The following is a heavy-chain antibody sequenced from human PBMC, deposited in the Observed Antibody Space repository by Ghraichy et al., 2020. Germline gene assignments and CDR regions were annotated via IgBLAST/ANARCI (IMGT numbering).Heavy chain of an antibody. Sequence: GGSLRLSCAASGFTFSNYGMHWVRQAPGKGLEWVAVIWNDGSNKYYADSVKGRFTVSRDNSKNTLYLQMNSLRAEDTAVYYCARDPYYYDRSGFDVWGQGTMVSVSS. CDR3: ARDPYYYDRSGFDV. CDR2: IWNDGSNK. D-gene: IGHD3-22*01. CDR1: GFTFSNYG. V-gene: IGHV3-33*01. J-gene: IGHJ3*01.